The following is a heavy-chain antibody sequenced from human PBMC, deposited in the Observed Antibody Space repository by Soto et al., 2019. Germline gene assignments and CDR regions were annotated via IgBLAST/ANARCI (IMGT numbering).Heavy chain of an antibody. V-gene: IGHV4-39*01. CDR3: ARHSWQYDSSFLNWFDP. CDR2: IYYSGST. D-gene: IGHD3-22*01. Sequence: QLQLQESGPGLVKPSETLSLTCTVSGGSISSSSYYWGWIRQPPGKGLEWIGGIYYSGSTYYNPSLKSRVTTSANTSRNQYSLKQSSVTAADTAVYYCARHSWQYDSSFLNWFDPWGQGSLVTVSS. CDR1: GGSISSSSYY. J-gene: IGHJ5*02.